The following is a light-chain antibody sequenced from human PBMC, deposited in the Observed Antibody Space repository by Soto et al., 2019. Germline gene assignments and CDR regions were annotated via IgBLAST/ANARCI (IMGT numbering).Light chain of an antibody. V-gene: IGKV3-15*01. CDR1: QSVTIN. CDR3: QQYYNWPRT. CDR2: GSS. Sequence: EIVMTQSPATLSASPGERATLSCRASQSVTINLAWYQQKPGQAPRLIIHGSSTRATDIPARFSGGGSGTEFTLTISGLQSEDFAVYYCQQYYNWPRTFGQGTKVEIK. J-gene: IGKJ1*01.